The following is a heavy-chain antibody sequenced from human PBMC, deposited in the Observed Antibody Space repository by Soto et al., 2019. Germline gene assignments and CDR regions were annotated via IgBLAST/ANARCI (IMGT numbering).Heavy chain of an antibody. J-gene: IGHJ5*02. CDR3: ARDLYSSSWFWFDT. CDR2: ITAGDAKT. V-gene: IGHV1-3*01. D-gene: IGHD2-2*01. CDR1: GYNFTQYR. Sequence: QVQLVQSGADVKKPGASVKISCKASGYNFTQYRIHWVRQAPGQRLEWMGWITAGDAKTEYSQKFQGRVTISRDISATTVYLDLDSLRSEETAVYFCARDLYSSSWFWFDTWGRGTQVIVSS.